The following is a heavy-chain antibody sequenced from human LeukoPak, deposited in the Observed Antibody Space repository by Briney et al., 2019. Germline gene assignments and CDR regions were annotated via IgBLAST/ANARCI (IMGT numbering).Heavy chain of an antibody. CDR1: GGSIRGYY. CDR2: IYSSGST. Sequence: NTSETLSLTCNVSGGSIRGYYWSWIRQPPGKGLEWIGYIYSSGSTNYNPSLKSRVTMSVDTSKNQFSLKVSSVTAADTAVYYCARVSAYDLTVTDFWGQGTLVTVSS. CDR3: ARVSAYDLTVTDF. D-gene: IGHD4-17*01. J-gene: IGHJ4*02. V-gene: IGHV4-59*01.